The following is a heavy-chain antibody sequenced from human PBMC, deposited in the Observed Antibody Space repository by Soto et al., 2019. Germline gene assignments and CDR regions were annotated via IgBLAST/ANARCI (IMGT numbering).Heavy chain of an antibody. CDR2: IIPIFGTA. CDR3: ARRPRRGGYNQRAEYFQH. Sequence: SVKVSCKASGGTFSSYAISWVRQAPGQGLEWMGGIIPIFGTANYAQKFQGRVTITADESTSTAYMELSSLRSEDTAVYYCARRPRRGGYNQRAEYFQHWGQGTLVTVSS. J-gene: IGHJ1*01. D-gene: IGHD5-12*01. CDR1: GGTFSSYA. V-gene: IGHV1-69*13.